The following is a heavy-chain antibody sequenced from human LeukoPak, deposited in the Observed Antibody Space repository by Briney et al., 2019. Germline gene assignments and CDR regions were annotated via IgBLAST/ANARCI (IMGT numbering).Heavy chain of an antibody. Sequence: ASVKVSCKASGYTFTGYFIHWVRQAPGQGLEWMGIINPSGGSTSYAQKFQGRVTMTRDMSTSTVYMELSSLRSEDTAVYYCARSGKAAGIGYWGQGTLVTVSS. CDR2: INPSGGST. CDR3: ARSGKAAGIGY. D-gene: IGHD6-13*01. CDR1: GYTFTGYF. V-gene: IGHV1-46*01. J-gene: IGHJ4*02.